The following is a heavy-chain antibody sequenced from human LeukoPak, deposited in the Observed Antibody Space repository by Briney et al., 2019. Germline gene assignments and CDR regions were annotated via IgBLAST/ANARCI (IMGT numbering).Heavy chain of an antibody. V-gene: IGHV3-30-3*01. Sequence: GGSLRLSCVVSGFTFTNYVVHWVRQAPGKGLEWVTLVTSDGGIKYYADSVKGRFSVSRDISKNTLYLQMNCLRVDDAAAYYCARDSETTPIHVLGYWGQGTLVTVSS. D-gene: IGHD2-15*01. CDR3: ARDSETTPIHVLGY. CDR1: GFTFTNYV. CDR2: VTSDGGIK. J-gene: IGHJ4*02.